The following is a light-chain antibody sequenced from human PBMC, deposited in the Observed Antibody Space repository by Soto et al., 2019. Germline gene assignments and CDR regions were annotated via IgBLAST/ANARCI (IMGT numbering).Light chain of an antibody. J-gene: IGKJ1*01. Sequence: DFQMTQSPSSLSASVGDRVTMTCRGSQSISSYLNWYQQKPGKAPKLLIFAASSLQSGVPPRFSGSGSGTDFTLTISSLQPEDFATYYCQQSYDIPTFGQGTKVDIK. CDR1: QSISSY. V-gene: IGKV1-39*01. CDR3: QQSYDIPT. CDR2: AAS.